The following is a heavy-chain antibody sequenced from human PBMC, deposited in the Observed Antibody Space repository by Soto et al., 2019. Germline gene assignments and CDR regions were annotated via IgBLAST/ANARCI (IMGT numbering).Heavy chain of an antibody. D-gene: IGHD5-18*01. V-gene: IGHV1-69*13. J-gene: IGHJ6*02. CDR1: GGTFSSYA. CDR2: IIPIFGTA. CDR3: ASPVDTAMARGGYYYYGMDV. Sequence: SVKVSCKASGGTFSSYAVSWVRQATGQGLEWMGGIIPIFGTANYAQKFQGRVTITADESTSTAYMELSSLRAEDTAVYYCASPVDTAMARGGYYYYGMDVWGQGTTVTVSS.